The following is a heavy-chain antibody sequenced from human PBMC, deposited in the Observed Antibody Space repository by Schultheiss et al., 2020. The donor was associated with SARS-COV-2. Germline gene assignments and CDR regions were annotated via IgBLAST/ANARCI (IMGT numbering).Heavy chain of an antibody. CDR2: VNSDGSST. J-gene: IGHJ4*02. V-gene: IGHV3-74*01. D-gene: IGHD5-12*01. Sequence: GGSLRLSCAASGFTFSNAWMSWVRQAPGKGLLWVSRVNSDGSSTSYADSVKGRFTISRDNAKNTLYLQMNSLGAEDTAVYYCARGGYSGYDYWPYDYWGQGTLVTVSS. CDR3: ARGGYSGYDYWPYDY. CDR1: GFTFSNAW.